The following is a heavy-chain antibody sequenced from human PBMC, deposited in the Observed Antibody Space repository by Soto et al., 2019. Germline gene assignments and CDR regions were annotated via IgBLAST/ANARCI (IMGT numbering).Heavy chain of an antibody. CDR1: GYTFTSYG. V-gene: IGHV1-18*01. CDR3: ARPIVVVPAAIGWFDP. D-gene: IGHD2-2*01. Sequence: ASVKVSCKASGYTFTSYGISWVRQAPGQGLEWMGWISAYNGNTNYAQKLQGRVTMTTDTSTSTAYMELRSLRSDDTAVYYCARPIVVVPAAIGWFDPWGQGTLVTVS. J-gene: IGHJ5*02. CDR2: ISAYNGNT.